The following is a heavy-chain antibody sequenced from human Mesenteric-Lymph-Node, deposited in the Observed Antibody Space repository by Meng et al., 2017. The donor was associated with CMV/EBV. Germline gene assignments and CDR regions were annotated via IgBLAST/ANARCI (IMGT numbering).Heavy chain of an antibody. J-gene: IGHJ4*02. CDR2: IYNSGST. CDR1: SISSGGYY. CDR3: ARGRYCSTSRCYTSGFDY. V-gene: IGHV4-31*02. Sequence: SISSGGYYWTWIRQHPGKGLEWIGYIYNSGSTYSNPSLKSRVTISLDTSKNQFSLKLTSVTAADTAVYYCARGRYCSTSRCYTSGFDYWGQGTLVTVSS. D-gene: IGHD2-2*02.